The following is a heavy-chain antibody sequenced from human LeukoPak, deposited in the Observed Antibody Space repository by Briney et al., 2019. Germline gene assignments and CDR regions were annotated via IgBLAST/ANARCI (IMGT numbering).Heavy chain of an antibody. CDR1: GFTFSSYA. V-gene: IGHV3-23*01. D-gene: IGHD6-6*01. Sequence: GGSLRLSCAASGFTFSSYAMSWVRQAPGXGXEWVSAISGSGGSTYYADSVKGRFTISRDNSKNTLYLQMNSLRAEDTAVYYCATQDSSSLMADVDYWGQGTLVTVSS. J-gene: IGHJ4*02. CDR3: ATQDSSSLMADVDY. CDR2: ISGSGGST.